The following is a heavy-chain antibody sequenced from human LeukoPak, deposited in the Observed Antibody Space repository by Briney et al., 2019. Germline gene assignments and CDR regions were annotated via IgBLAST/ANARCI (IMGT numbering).Heavy chain of an antibody. CDR2: IYYSGST. Sequence: PSETLSLTCTVSGGSISSSSYYWGWIRQPPGKGLEWIGSIYYSGSTYYNPSLKSRVTISVDTSKNQFSLELSSVTAADTAVYYCARLDRWIQLWQGVDYWGQGTLVTVSS. D-gene: IGHD5-18*01. V-gene: IGHV4-39*01. CDR3: ARLDRWIQLWQGVDY. J-gene: IGHJ4*02. CDR1: GGSISSSSYY.